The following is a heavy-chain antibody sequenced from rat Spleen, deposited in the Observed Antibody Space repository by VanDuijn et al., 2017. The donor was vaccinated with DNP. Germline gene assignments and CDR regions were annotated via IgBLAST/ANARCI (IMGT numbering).Heavy chain of an antibody. CDR2: MWNDGNT. J-gene: IGHJ1*01. CDR3: ARGSTSIYWYFDF. D-gene: IGHD3-1*01. CDR1: GFSLNSYH. V-gene: IGHV2-32*01. Sequence: QVQLKESRPGLVQPSQTLSLTCTVSGFSLNSYHVHWVRQPPGKGLEWMGVMWNDGNTSYNSALKSRLSISRDTSKSQVFLKMNSLKSGDTATYYCARGSTSIYWYFDFWGPGTMVTVSS.